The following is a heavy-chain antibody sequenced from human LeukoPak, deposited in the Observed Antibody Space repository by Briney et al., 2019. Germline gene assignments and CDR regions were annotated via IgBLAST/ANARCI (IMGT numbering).Heavy chain of an antibody. D-gene: IGHD2-2*01. V-gene: IGHV3-9*01. Sequence: GGSLRLSCAASGFTFDDYAMHWVRQAPGKGLEWVSGISWNSGSIGYADSVKGRFTTSRDNAKNSLYLQMNSLRAEDTALYYCAKGYCSSTSCYPDYWGQGTLVTVSS. J-gene: IGHJ4*02. CDR1: GFTFDDYA. CDR3: AKGYCSSTSCYPDY. CDR2: ISWNSGSI.